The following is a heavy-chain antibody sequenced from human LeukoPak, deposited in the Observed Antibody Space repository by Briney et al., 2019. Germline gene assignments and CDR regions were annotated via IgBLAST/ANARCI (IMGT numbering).Heavy chain of an antibody. J-gene: IGHJ4*02. V-gene: IGHV3-23*01. CDR2: ISGGGGST. D-gene: IGHD3-10*01. CDR1: GFTFSSYA. CDR3: ARPLITMVRSPGY. Sequence: GGSLRLSCAASGFTFSSYAMSWVRQAPGKGLEWVSAISGGGGSTYYADSVKGRFTISRDNSKNTLYLQMNSLRAEDTAVYYCARPLITMVRSPGYWGQGTLVTVSS.